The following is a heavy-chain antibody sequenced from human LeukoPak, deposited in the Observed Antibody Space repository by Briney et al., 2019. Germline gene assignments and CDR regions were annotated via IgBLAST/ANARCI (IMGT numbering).Heavy chain of an antibody. J-gene: IGHJ4*02. V-gene: IGHV3-7*01. D-gene: IGHD3-9*01. CDR1: GFTFSSYW. CDR2: IKQDGSEK. CDR3: ARRNYDILTGYFYFDY. Sequence: GGSLRLSRAASGFTFSSYWMSWVRQAPGKGLEWVANIKQDGSEKYYVDSVKGRFTISRDNAKNTLYLQMNSLRAEDTAVYYCARRNYDILTGYFYFDYWGQGTLVTVSS.